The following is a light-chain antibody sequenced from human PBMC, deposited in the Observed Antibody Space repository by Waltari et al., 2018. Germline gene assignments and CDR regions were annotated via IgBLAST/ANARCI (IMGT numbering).Light chain of an antibody. J-gene: IGKJ2*01. V-gene: IGKV3-11*01. CDR3: QQRSNWPPRYS. CDR1: QGSSSVY. Sequence: DIVLTQSPATLSLSPGERATLPCRASQGSSSVYFAWYQQRPGQAPRLLIYDASNRATGIPARFSGSGSGTDFTLTISSLEPEEFAAYYCQQRSNWPPRYSFGQGTKLEMK. CDR2: DAS.